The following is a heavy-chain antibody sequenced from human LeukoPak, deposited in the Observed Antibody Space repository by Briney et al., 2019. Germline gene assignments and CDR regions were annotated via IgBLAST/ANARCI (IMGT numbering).Heavy chain of an antibody. D-gene: IGHD6-13*01. J-gene: IGHJ4*02. V-gene: IGHV4-39*07. Sequence: SEPLSLTCTVFGGSISSSSYYWGWIRQPPGKVLEWIGSIYYSVRTYYNPAVKSRVTISVDTSKNQFSVKLRSVTAADTAVYYCARDSFGSGAAARADYWGQGTLVTVSS. CDR3: ARDSFGSGAAARADY. CDR1: GGSISSSSYY. CDR2: IYYSVRT.